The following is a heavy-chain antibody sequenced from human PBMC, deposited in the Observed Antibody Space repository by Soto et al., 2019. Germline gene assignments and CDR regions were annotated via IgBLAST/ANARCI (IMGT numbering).Heavy chain of an antibody. J-gene: IGHJ4*02. D-gene: IGHD3-22*01. CDR3: ARVRHHYDHSGYQFYFDY. Sequence: SETLSLTCSVSGASINAYYWSWIRQPPGKGLEWMGYIYYSGSTNYNPSLMSRVTISVATSKNHFSLKLISVTAADTAVYYCARVRHHYDHSGYQFYFDYWGQGALVTVSS. V-gene: IGHV4-59*01. CDR2: IYYSGST. CDR1: GASINAYY.